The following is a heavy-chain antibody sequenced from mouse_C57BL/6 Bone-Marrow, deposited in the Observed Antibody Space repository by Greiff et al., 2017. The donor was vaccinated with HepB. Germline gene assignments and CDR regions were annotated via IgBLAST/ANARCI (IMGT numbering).Heavy chain of an antibody. V-gene: IGHV5-17*01. CDR2: IGSGSSTI. CDR3: ARISYGYFAY. CDR1: GFTFSDYG. Sequence: EVQGVESGGGLVKPGGSLKLSCAASGFTFSDYGMHWVRQAPEKGLEWVAYIGSGSSTIYYADTVKGRFTISRDNAKNTLFLQMTSLRSEDTAMYYCARISYGYFAYWGQGTLVTVSA. D-gene: IGHD2-2*01. J-gene: IGHJ3*01.